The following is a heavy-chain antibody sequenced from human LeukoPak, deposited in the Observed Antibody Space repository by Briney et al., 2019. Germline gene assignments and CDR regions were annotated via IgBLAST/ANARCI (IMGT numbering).Heavy chain of an antibody. Sequence: ASVKVSCKASGYTYTSYDINWVRQATGQGLEWMGWMNPNSGNTGYAQKFQGRVTMTRNTSISTAYMELSSLRSEDTAVYYCATGITIFGVVLDAFDIWGQGTMVTVSS. J-gene: IGHJ3*02. D-gene: IGHD3-3*01. CDR2: MNPNSGNT. CDR1: GYTYTSYD. V-gene: IGHV1-8*01. CDR3: ATGITIFGVVLDAFDI.